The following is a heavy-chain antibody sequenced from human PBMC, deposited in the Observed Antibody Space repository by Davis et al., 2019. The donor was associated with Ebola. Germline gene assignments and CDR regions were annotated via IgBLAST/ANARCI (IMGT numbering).Heavy chain of an antibody. V-gene: IGHV1-8*02. CDR2: MNPNSGNT. CDR1: GGTFISYA. CDR3: ARAHSSGWYWFDP. J-gene: IGHJ5*02. D-gene: IGHD6-19*01. Sequence: ASVKVSCKASGGTFISYAISWVRQATGQGLEWMGWMNPNSGNTGYAQKFQGRVNMTRNTSISTAYMELSSLRSEDTAVYYCARAHSSGWYWFDPWGQGTLVTVSS.